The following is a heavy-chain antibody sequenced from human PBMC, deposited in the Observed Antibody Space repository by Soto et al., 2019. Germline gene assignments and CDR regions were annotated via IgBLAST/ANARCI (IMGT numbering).Heavy chain of an antibody. J-gene: IGHJ4*02. V-gene: IGHV1-69*12. D-gene: IGHD4-17*01. Sequence: QVQLVQSGAEMKKPGSSVKVSCKASGDTFSSYTFTWVRQAPGQGLEWMGGILPIFGTTNYAQKFQGRITITADESTSPAYLELSSLGLEDTAVYYCAGMTAVWGEPAYFDYWGQGTLVTVSS. CDR2: ILPIFGTT. CDR1: GDTFSSYT. CDR3: AGMTAVWGEPAYFDY.